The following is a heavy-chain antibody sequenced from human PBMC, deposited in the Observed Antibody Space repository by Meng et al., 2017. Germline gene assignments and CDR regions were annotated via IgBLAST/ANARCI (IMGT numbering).Heavy chain of an antibody. CDR2: IERKSDGGTI. CDR3: ATGAAAADH. Sequence: EVLLLESGCGLVKPGGSLRLSCVASGLRFTDAWMSWVRQAPGKGLEWVGRIERKSDGGTIYYAAPVKGRFTISRDDSKNTLYLQMDSLINEDTAVYFCATGAAAADHWGQGTLVTVSS. D-gene: IGHD6-13*01. V-gene: IGHV3-15*04. J-gene: IGHJ4*02. CDR1: GLRFTDAW.